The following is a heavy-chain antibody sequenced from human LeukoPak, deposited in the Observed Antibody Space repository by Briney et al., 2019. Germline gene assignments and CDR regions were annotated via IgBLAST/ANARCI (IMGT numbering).Heavy chain of an antibody. V-gene: IGHV3-23*01. J-gene: IGHJ4*02. Sequence: GGSLRLSCAASGFTFSSYGMSWVRQAPGEGLEWVSTISDSGGRTYYADSVRGRFTISRDNSKNTLFLQMNGLRAEDTAIYYCAKDLHYNYDNSGYMSSFDYWGQGTVVTVSS. CDR3: AKDLHYNYDNSGYMSSFDY. CDR1: GFTFSSYG. CDR2: ISDSGGRT. D-gene: IGHD3-22*01.